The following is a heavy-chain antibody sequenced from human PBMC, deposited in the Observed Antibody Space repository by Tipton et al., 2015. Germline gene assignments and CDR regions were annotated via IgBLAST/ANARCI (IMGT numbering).Heavy chain of an antibody. CDR1: GVSISSGDYY. V-gene: IGHV4-30-4*01. CDR2: IYYSGST. Sequence: TLSLTCTVSGVSISSGDYYWNWIRQPPGKGLEWIGCIYYSGSTYYNPSLKSRVTISVDTSKNQFSLKLSSVTAADTAVYYCARDDEDVFDIWGQGTMVTVSS. J-gene: IGHJ3*02. CDR3: ARDDEDVFDI.